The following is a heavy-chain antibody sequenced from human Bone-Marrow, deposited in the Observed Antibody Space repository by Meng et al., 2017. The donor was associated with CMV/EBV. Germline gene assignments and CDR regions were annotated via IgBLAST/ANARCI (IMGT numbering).Heavy chain of an antibody. CDR1: GGSISSSSYY. CDR2: IYYSGST. D-gene: IGHD3-22*01. V-gene: IGHV4-39*01. J-gene: IGHJ4*02. Sequence: GSLRLSCTVSGGSISSSSYYWGWIRQPPGKGLEWIGSIYYSGSTYYNPSLKSRVTISVDTSKNQFSLQLNSVSPEDTAVYYCARALSGYYYSYYFDYWGQGTLVTGS. CDR3: ARALSGYYYSYYFDY.